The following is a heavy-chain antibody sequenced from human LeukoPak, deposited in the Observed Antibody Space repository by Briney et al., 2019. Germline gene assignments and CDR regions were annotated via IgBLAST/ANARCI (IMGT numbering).Heavy chain of an antibody. CDR1: GGSFSGYY. V-gene: IGHV4-34*01. D-gene: IGHD2-2*02. CDR2: INHSGST. CDR3: ARVYCSSTSCYSPTEYNWFDP. Sequence: SETLSLTCAVYGGSFSGYYWSWIRQPPGKGLEWIGEINHSGSTNYNPSLKSRVTISVDTSKNQFSLKLSSVTAADTAVYYCARVYCSSTSCYSPTEYNWFDPWGQGTLVTVSS. J-gene: IGHJ5*02.